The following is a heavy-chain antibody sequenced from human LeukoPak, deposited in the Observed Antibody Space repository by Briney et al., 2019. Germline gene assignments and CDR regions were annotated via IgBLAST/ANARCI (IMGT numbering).Heavy chain of an antibody. J-gene: IGHJ6*03. V-gene: IGHV4-4*07. CDR3: ARDPGPYYYYYMDV. Sequence: SETLSLTCTVSGGSISSYYWSWIRQPAGKGLEWIGRIYTSGSTNYSPSLKSRVTMSVDTSKNQFSLKLSSVTAADTAVYYCARDPGPYYYYYMDVWGKGTTVTVSS. CDR1: GGSISSYY. CDR2: IYTSGST.